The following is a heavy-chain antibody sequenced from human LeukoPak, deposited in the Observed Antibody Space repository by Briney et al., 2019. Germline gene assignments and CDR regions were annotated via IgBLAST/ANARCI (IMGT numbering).Heavy chain of an antibody. CDR2: VSYEGSGI. CDR3: ARDGPGITVAGYFDY. J-gene: IGHJ4*02. CDR1: GFTFSPYV. D-gene: IGHD6-19*01. Sequence: GGSLRLSCAASGFTFSPYVMHWVRQAPGKGLEWVAVVSYEGSGIFYADSVKGRFTISRDNSRNTPFLQMKSLRPEDTAVYYCARDGPGITVAGYFDYWGQGTLVIVSS. V-gene: IGHV3-30-3*01.